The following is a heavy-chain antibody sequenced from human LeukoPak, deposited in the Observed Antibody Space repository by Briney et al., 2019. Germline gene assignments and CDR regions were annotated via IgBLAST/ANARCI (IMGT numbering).Heavy chain of an antibody. V-gene: IGHV3-23*01. Sequence: QSGGSLRLSCAASGFTLSSYGMSWVRQAPGKGLECVSAISAGGGSTYYADSVKGRFTISRDNSKNTLSLQMNSLRAEDTAVYYCAKDFVGVAVAGLWGQGSLVTVSS. CDR2: ISAGGGST. CDR1: GFTLSSYG. J-gene: IGHJ4*02. CDR3: AKDFVGVAVAGL. D-gene: IGHD6-19*01.